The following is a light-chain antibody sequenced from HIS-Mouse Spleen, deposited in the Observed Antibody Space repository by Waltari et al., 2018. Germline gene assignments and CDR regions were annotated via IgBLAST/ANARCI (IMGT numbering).Light chain of an antibody. J-gene: IGLJ2*01. V-gene: IGLV2-23*01. CDR2: EGS. Sequence: QSALTQPASVSGSPAQSITISCTGPISDVGMYTLVSWYQQHPGKAPKLMIYEGSKRPSGVSNRFSGSKSGNTASLTISGLQAEDEADYYCCSYAGSSTVVFGGGTKLTVL. CDR3: CSYAGSSTVV. CDR1: ISDVGMYTL.